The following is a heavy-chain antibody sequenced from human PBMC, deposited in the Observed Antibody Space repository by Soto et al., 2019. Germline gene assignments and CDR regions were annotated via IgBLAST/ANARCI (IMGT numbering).Heavy chain of an antibody. J-gene: IGHJ6*02. D-gene: IGHD2-2*01. CDR1: GGSISSYY. CDR3: ASGWYQPIYYYYYGMDV. V-gene: IGHV4-59*01. Sequence: KTSETLSLTCTVSGGSISSYYWIWIRQPPGKGLEWIGYIYYSGSTNYNPSLKSRVTISVDTSKNQFSLKLSSVTAADTAVYYCASGWYQPIYYYYYGMDVWGQGTTVTVSS. CDR2: IYYSGST.